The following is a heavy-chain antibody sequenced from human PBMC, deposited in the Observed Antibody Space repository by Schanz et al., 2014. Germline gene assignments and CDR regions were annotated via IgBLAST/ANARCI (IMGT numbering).Heavy chain of an antibody. D-gene: IGHD3-10*01. CDR2: INSAGTT. Sequence: EVRLVESGGGLVKPGGSLRLSCAVSGFSVSNTYMHWVRQPPGKGLEWVSVINSAGTTYYADSVKGRFTFSRDSSKNTVYLQMDSLRADDTSVYYCARGRGYIIGQWGQGILVTVSS. V-gene: IGHV3-66*01. CDR3: ARGRGYIIGQ. CDR1: GFSVSNTY. J-gene: IGHJ4*02.